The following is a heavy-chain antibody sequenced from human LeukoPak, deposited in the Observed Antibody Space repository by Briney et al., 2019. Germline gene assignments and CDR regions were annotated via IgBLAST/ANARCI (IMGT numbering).Heavy chain of an antibody. CDR1: GGSISSYC. CDR2: IYTSGST. D-gene: IGHD3-3*01. Sequence: SETLSLTCTVSGGSISSYCWSWIRQPAGKGLEWIGRIYTSGSTNYNPSLKSRVTISVDKSKNQFSLKLSSVTAADTAVYYCARGDEWYFDYWGQGTLVTVSS. J-gene: IGHJ4*02. CDR3: ARGDEWYFDY. V-gene: IGHV4-4*07.